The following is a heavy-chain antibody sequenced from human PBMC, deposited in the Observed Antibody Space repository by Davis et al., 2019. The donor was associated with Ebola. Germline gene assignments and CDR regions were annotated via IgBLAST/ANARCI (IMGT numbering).Heavy chain of an antibody. CDR2: ISAYNGNT. CDR3: ARASPLAAAGTFDP. D-gene: IGHD6-13*01. V-gene: IGHV1-18*01. CDR1: VYTFTSYG. J-gene: IGHJ5*02. Sequence: ASVKVSCKASVYTFTSYGISWVRQAPGQGLEWMGWISAYNGNTNYAQKLQGRVTMTTDTSTSTAYMELRSLRSDDTAVYYCARASPLAAAGTFDPWGQGTLVTVSS.